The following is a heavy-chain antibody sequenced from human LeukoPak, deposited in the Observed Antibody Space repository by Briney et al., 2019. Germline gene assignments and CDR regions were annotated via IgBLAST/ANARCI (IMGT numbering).Heavy chain of an antibody. V-gene: IGHV1-18*01. J-gene: IGHJ4*02. CDR2: ISAYNGNT. Sequence: ASVKVSYKASGYTFTSYGINWVRQAPGQRLEWMGWISAYNGNTNYAQKLQGRVTMTTDTSTSTAYMELRSLRSDDTAVYYCTRDLPYSSSWESIDYWGQGTLVTVSS. CDR1: GYTFTSYG. D-gene: IGHD6-13*01. CDR3: TRDLPYSSSWESIDY.